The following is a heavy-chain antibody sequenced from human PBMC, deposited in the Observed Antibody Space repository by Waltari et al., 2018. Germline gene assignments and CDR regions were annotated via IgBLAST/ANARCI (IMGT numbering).Heavy chain of an antibody. Sequence: EVRLVESGGGLVKPGGSLRLPCAASGFTFSSVCMYWVRRAPGKGLEWVSSISSLSKYTYYADSVKGRFTISRDNAKNSLYLQMNSLRAEDTAVYFCARDGISSTQSGYFDYWGQGVLVTVSS. CDR1: GFTFSSVC. D-gene: IGHD6-13*01. V-gene: IGHV3-21*01. J-gene: IGHJ4*02. CDR2: ISSLSKYT. CDR3: ARDGISSTQSGYFDY.